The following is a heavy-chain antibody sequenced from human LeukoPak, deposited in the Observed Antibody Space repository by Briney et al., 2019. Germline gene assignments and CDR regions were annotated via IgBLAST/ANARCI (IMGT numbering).Heavy chain of an antibody. CDR2: INAGNGNT. CDR3: ARATYGGLDY. CDR1: GYTFTSYA. V-gene: IGHV1-3*01. Sequence: ASVKVSCKASGYTFTSYAMHWVRQAPGQRLEWMGWINAGNGNTKHSQKFQGRVTITRDTSASTAYMELSSLRSEDTAVYYCARATYGGLDYWGQGTLVTVSS. D-gene: IGHD4-23*01. J-gene: IGHJ4*02.